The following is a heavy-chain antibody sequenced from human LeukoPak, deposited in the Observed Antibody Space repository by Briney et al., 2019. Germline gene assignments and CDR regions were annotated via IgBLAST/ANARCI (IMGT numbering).Heavy chain of an antibody. CDR2: IYHSGST. Sequence: SETLSLTCTVSGGSISSGGYCWSWIRQPPGKGLEWIGYIYHSGSTYYNPSLKSRVTISVDRSKNQFSLKLSSVTAADTAVYYCARTGYDRRDYWGQGTLVTVSS. CDR3: ARTGYDRRDY. V-gene: IGHV4-30-2*01. CDR1: GGSISSGGYC. D-gene: IGHD3-22*01. J-gene: IGHJ4*02.